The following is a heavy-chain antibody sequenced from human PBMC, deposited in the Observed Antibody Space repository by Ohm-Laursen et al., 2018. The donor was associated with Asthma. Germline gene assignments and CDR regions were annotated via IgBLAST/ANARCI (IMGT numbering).Heavy chain of an antibody. CDR2: ISTASSFI. CDR3: AREWGGMDV. CDR1: GYTFSRYS. D-gene: IGHD1-26*01. Sequence: LSLTCAASGYTFSRYSIHWVRQIPGKGLEWVASISTASSFIYYADSVRGRFTTSRDNARNSVYLQMNSLRAEDTAVYYCAREWGGMDVWGPGTTVTVSS. V-gene: IGHV3-21*01. J-gene: IGHJ6*02.